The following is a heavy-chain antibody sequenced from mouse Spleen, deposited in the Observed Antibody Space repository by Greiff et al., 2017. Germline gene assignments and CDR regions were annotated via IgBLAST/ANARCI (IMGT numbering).Heavy chain of an antibody. CDR2: IDPENGDT. D-gene: IGHD1-2*01. V-gene: IGHV14-4*01. J-gene: IGHJ3*01. Sequence: VQLQQSGAELVRPGASVKLSCTASGFNIKDDYMHWVKQRPEQGLEWIGWIDPENGDTEYASKFQGKATITADTSSNTAYLQLSSLTSEDTAVYYCTTEIGTAFAYWGQGTLVTVSA. CDR1: GFNIKDDY. CDR3: TTEIGTAFAY.